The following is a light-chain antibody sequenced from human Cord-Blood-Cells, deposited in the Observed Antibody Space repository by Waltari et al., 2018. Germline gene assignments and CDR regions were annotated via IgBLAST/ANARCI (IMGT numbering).Light chain of an antibody. Sequence: DIVMTQSPDSLAVSLGERATINCKSSQSVLYSSNNKNYLAWYQQKPGQPPKLLIYWASTRESGVPDRFSGSWSGTDFTLTISNLQAEDVAVYYCQQYYSTPQTFGQGTKVELK. V-gene: IGKV4-1*01. CDR2: WAS. CDR1: QSVLYSSNNKNY. CDR3: QQYYSTPQT. J-gene: IGKJ1*01.